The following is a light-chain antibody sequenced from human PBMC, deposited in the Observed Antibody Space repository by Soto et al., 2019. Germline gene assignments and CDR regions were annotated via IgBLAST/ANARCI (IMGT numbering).Light chain of an antibody. J-gene: IGLJ1*01. CDR2: EVS. Sequence: QSVLTQPASVSGSPGQSITISCNGTNSEVGSYNLVSWYQQHPGKAPKVIIYEVSERPSGVSDRFSGSKSGNTASLMISGLQAEDEADYYCCSYAGSSTQSYVFGSVTKVTVL. CDR3: CSYAGSSTQSYV. CDR1: NSEVGSYNL. V-gene: IGLV2-23*02.